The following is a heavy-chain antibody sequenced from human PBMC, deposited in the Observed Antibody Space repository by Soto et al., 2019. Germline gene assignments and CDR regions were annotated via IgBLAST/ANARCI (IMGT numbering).Heavy chain of an antibody. CDR3: ARGGVVVPAATSNRFDP. CDR2: INPSGGST. J-gene: IGHJ5*02. CDR1: GYTFTSYY. Sequence: ASVKVSCMASGYTFTSYYMHWVRQAPGQGLEWMGIINPSGGSTSYAQKFQGRVTMTRDTSTSTVYMELSSLRSEDTAVYYCARGGVVVPAATSNRFDPWGQGTLVTVS. V-gene: IGHV1-46*03. D-gene: IGHD2-2*01.